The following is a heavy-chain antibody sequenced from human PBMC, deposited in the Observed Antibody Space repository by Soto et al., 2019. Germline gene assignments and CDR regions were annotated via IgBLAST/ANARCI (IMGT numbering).Heavy chain of an antibody. D-gene: IGHD2-21*02. CDR1: GFTFSSYA. CDR3: ARDRGDDYYYYYGMDV. V-gene: IGHV3-30-3*01. CDR2: ISYDGSNK. Sequence: QVQLVESGGGVVQPGRSLRLSCAASGFTFSSYAMHWVRQAPGKGLEWVAVISYDGSNKYYADSVKGRFTISRDNSKNTLYLQMNSLRAEDTAVYYCARDRGDDYYYYYGMDVWGQGTTVTVYS. J-gene: IGHJ6*02.